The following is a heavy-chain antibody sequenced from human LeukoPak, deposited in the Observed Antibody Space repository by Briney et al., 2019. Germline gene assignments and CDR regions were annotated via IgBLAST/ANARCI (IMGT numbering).Heavy chain of an antibody. Sequence: SQTLSLTCTVSGGSISSGSYYWSWIRQPAGKGLEWIGRIYPSANTNYNTSLKSRVTISVDTAKNQFSLKLSSVTAADTAVYYCARDRMMVGACFDYWGQGTLATVSS. J-gene: IGHJ4*02. CDR1: GGSISSGSYY. V-gene: IGHV4-61*02. CDR3: ARDRMMVGACFDY. CDR2: IYPSANT. D-gene: IGHD3-22*01.